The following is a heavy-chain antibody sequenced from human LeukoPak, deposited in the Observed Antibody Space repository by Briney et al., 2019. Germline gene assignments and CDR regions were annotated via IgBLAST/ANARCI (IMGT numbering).Heavy chain of an antibody. J-gene: IGHJ4*02. CDR3: ARQGDRNPYYFDY. CDR2: VYYSGST. CDR1: GDSISSSNYY. V-gene: IGHV4-39*07. D-gene: IGHD3-22*01. Sequence: PSETLSLTCTVSGDSISSSNYYWGWIRQPPGQGLEWIATVYYSGSTYYNASLKSRVTISVDTSKNKFSLKLSSVTAADTAVYYCARQGDRNPYYFDYWGQGTLVTVSS.